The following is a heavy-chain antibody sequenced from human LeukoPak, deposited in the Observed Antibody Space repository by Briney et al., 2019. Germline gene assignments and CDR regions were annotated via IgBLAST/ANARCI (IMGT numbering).Heavy chain of an antibody. CDR3: ARQYSYGPVYVLDV. CDR2: IYPSDSDT. J-gene: IGHJ6*02. CDR1: GYTFTSYW. V-gene: IGHV5-51*01. Sequence: GGSLKISWRGSGYTFTSYWLAWVRQLPGKGLEWMGIIYPSDSDTRYSPSFQRQVTISADKTISTAYLQCSSLKPSDTAIYYCARQYSYGPVYVLDVWGQGTTVTVSS. D-gene: IGHD5-18*01.